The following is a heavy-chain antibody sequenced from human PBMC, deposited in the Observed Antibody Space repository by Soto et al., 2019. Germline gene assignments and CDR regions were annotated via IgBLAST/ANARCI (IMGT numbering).Heavy chain of an antibody. CDR2: IWYDGSNK. D-gene: IGHD2-2*02. V-gene: IGHV3-33*01. CDR3: ARDLYCSSTRCYNYYYYGMDV. Sequence: GGSLRLSCAASGFTFSSYGMHWVRQAPGKGLEWVAVIWYDGSNKYYADSRKSRFTISRDNSKNTLYLQMNSLRSEDTAVYYCARDLYCSSTRCYNYYYYGMDVWGQGTTVTVSS. CDR1: GFTFSSYG. J-gene: IGHJ6*02.